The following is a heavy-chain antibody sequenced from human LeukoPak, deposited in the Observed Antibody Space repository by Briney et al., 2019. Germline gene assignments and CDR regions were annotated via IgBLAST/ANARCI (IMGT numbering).Heavy chain of an antibody. Sequence: SETLSLTCAVYGGSFSGYYWSWIRQPPGKGLEWIGEINHSGSTNYNPSLKSRVTISVDTSKNQFSLKLSSVTAADTAVYYCARGTRGCSYGYDYWGQGTLVAVSS. CDR3: ARGTRGCSYGYDY. J-gene: IGHJ4*02. D-gene: IGHD5-18*01. V-gene: IGHV4-34*01. CDR2: INHSGST. CDR1: GGSFSGYY.